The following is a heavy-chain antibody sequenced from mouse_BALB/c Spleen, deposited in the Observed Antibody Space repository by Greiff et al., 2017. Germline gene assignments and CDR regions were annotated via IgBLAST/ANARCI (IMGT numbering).Heavy chain of an antibody. Sequence: EVKLVESGGGLVQPGGSRKLSCAASGFTFSSFGMHWVRQAPEKGLEWVAYISSGSSTIYYADTVKGRFTISRDNPKNTLFLQMTSLRSEDTAMYYCARGGGSYFDYWGQGTTLTVSS. V-gene: IGHV5-17*02. CDR2: ISSGSSTI. CDR1: GFTFSSFG. D-gene: IGHD3-1*01. J-gene: IGHJ2*01. CDR3: ARGGGSYFDY.